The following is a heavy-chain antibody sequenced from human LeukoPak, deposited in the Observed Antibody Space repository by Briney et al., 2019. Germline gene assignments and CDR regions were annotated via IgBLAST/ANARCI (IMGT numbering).Heavy chain of an antibody. CDR3: ARVGQQLGYYFDY. Sequence: GGSLRLSCSGFGFTFRSFWMGWVRQAPGKGLEWVSVIYSGGSTHYADSVKGRFTISRDKSKNTLHLQMNSLRAEDTAVYYCARVGQQLGYYFDYWGQGTLVTVSS. CDR2: IYSGGST. CDR1: GFTFRSFW. J-gene: IGHJ4*02. D-gene: IGHD6-13*01. V-gene: IGHV3-53*01.